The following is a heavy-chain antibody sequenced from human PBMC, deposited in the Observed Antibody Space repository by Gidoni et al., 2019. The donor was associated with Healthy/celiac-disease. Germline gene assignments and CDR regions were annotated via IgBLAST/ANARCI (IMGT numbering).Heavy chain of an antibody. Sequence: QVQLQESGPGLVKPSQTLSLTCTVSGRSISRGSYYWSWLRQPAGKGLEWIGRIYPSGSTNYNPSLKSRVTISVDTSKNQFSLKLSSVTAADTAVYYCARSHDFWSGYSGGMDVWGQGTTVTVSS. CDR3: ARSHDFWSGYSGGMDV. CDR2: IYPSGST. D-gene: IGHD3-3*01. V-gene: IGHV4-61*02. J-gene: IGHJ6*02. CDR1: GRSISRGSYY.